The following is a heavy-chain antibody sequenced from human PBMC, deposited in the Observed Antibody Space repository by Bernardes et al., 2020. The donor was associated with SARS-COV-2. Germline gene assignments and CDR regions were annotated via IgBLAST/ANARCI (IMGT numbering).Heavy chain of an antibody. CDR2: ISSSNNLV. Sequence: GGSLRLSCAASGFTFSNYDMTWVRQAPGKGLEWVASISSSNNLVSYAKSVKGRFTISRDNAQNSLYLQMNSLRAEDTAVFYCARDHWVREMIILQYWGQGILVTVSS. D-gene: IGHD3-16*01. CDR1: GFTFSNYD. V-gene: IGHV3-21*06. CDR3: ARDHWVREMIILQY. J-gene: IGHJ4*02.